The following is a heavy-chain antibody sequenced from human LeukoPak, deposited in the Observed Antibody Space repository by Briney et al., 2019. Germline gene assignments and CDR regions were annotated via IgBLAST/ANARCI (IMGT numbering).Heavy chain of an antibody. V-gene: IGHV3-9*01. CDR3: AKSRYSYGDSPRADDFDI. CDR2: ISWNSVGK. J-gene: IGHJ3*02. CDR1: GFTFDDYA. D-gene: IGHD5-18*01. Sequence: GGSLRLSCAASGFTFDDYAMHWVRQAPGKGLEWVSGISWNSVGKGYADSVKGRFTISRDNAKNSLYLQMSSLRSEDTALYYCAKSRYSYGDSPRADDFDIWGQGTLVTASS.